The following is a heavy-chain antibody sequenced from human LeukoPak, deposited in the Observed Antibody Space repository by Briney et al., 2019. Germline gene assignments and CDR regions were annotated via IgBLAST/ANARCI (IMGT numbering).Heavy chain of an antibody. V-gene: IGHV3-7*03. D-gene: IGHD3-10*01. CDR3: ARDNGGWFDF. CDR1: KFIFSDYW. CDR2: IKQGGREE. Sequence: PGGSLRLSCVASKFIFSDYWMSWVRQAPGKGLEWVANIKQGGREEKYVDSVRGRFAISRDDAKSTLYLQMDSLSGDDTAVYYCARDNGGWFDFWGRGTLVTVSS. J-gene: IGHJ5*01.